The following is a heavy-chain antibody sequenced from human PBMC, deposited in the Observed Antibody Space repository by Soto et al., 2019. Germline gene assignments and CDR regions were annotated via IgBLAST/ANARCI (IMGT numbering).Heavy chain of an antibody. CDR2: INHSGST. Sequence: QVQLQQWGAGLLKPSETLSLTCAVYGGSFSGYYWSWIRQPPGKVLEWIGEINHSGSTNYNPSLICRVSISVYTFMNHFSMQLSSVSAAYTAVYYCARGAVATRWLRRHPLPLWGQGTLVTVSS. V-gene: IGHV4-34*01. CDR3: ARGAVATRWLRRHPLPL. D-gene: IGHD5-12*01. J-gene: IGHJ4*02. CDR1: GGSFSGYY.